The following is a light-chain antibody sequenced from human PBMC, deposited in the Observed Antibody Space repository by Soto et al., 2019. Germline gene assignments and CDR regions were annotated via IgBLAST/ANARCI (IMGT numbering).Light chain of an antibody. V-gene: IGLV2-14*01. CDR2: EVS. Sequence: QSALTQPASVSGSPGQSITISCTGTSSDVGGYNYVSWYQQHPGKAPKLMIYEVSNRPSGVSNRFSGSKSGNTASLTISGLQAEDEAEYYCSSYTSSSTLGVFGGGTQLTGL. CDR1: SSDVGGYNY. J-gene: IGLJ3*02. CDR3: SSYTSSSTLGV.